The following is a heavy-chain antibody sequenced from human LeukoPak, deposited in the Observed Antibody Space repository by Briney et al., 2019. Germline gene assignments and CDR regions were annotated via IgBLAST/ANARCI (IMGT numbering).Heavy chain of an antibody. Sequence: GGSLRLSCAASGFTFSSYALCGVGPAPGKGLEGVSAIGGSGGSKYYADSVKGRFTISRDNSKNTLYLQMNSLRAEDTGVYYLGKEVHQRPADNWFDPWGQGTLVTVPS. J-gene: IGHJ5*02. V-gene: IGHV3-23*01. CDR3: GKEVHQRPADNWFDP. CDR1: GFTFSSYA. D-gene: IGHD2-2*01. CDR2: IGGSGGSK.